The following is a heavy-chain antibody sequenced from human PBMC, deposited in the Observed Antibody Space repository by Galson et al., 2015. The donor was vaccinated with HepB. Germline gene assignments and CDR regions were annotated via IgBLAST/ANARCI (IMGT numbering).Heavy chain of an antibody. CDR1: GDSVSANSAA. J-gene: IGHJ3*02. V-gene: IGHV6-1*01. CDR3: AREHWGRYFNDAFDI. D-gene: IGHD3-16*01. Sequence: CAISGDSVSANSAAWHWIRQSPSRGLEWLGRTCYYRSRWNYDYAVSVESRLAITADTSKNQFSLQLRSVTPQDTAMYYCAREHWGRYFNDAFDIWGQGTMVTVSS. CDR2: TCYYRSRWNY.